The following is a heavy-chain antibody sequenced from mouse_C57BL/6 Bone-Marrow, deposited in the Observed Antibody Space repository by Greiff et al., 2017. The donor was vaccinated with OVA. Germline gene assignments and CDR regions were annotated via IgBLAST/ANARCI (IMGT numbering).Heavy chain of an antibody. J-gene: IGHJ4*01. CDR2: IHPNSGST. CDR3: ARDWDGAMDY. CDR1: GYTFTSYW. V-gene: IGHV1-64*01. D-gene: IGHD4-1*01. Sequence: VKLQQSGAELAKPGASVKLSCKASGYTFTSYWMHWVKQRPGQGLEWIGMIHPNSGSTNYNEKFKSKATLTVDKSSSTAYMQLSSLTSEDSAVYYCARDWDGAMDYWGQGTSVTVSS.